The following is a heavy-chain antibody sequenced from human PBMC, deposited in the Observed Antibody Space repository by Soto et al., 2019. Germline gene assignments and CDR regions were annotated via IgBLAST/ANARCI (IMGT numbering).Heavy chain of an antibody. Sequence: GGSLSLSCAASGFTFSSYAMSWVRQAPGKGLEWVSAISGSGGSTYYADSVKGRFTISRDNSKNTLYLQMNSLRAEDTAVYYCAKDRRSGVIVGATSGWGQGTLVTVSS. D-gene: IGHD1-26*01. V-gene: IGHV3-23*01. CDR1: GFTFSSYA. CDR3: AKDRRSGVIVGATSG. CDR2: ISGSGGST. J-gene: IGHJ4*02.